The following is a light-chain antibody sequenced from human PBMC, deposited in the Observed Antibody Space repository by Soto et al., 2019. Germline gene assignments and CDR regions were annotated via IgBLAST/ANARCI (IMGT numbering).Light chain of an antibody. CDR2: GAC. Sequence: EIVLTQSPGTLSLSPGERATLSGRASQSISSSYLAWYQQKPGQAPRLLIYGACSRATGIPDRFSGSGSGTDFTLTISRLEPEDFAVYYCQQYGGSPGTFGQGTKLEIK. CDR1: QSISSSY. V-gene: IGKV3-20*01. J-gene: IGKJ2*01. CDR3: QQYGGSPGT.